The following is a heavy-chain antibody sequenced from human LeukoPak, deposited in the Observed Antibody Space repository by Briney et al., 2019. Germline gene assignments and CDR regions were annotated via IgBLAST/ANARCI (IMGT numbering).Heavy chain of an antibody. CDR1: GFTFSSYS. V-gene: IGHV3-21*01. CDR3: ARTPGYCSGGSCYSNVGYYYYMDV. CDR2: ISSSSSYI. Sequence: PGGSLRLSCAASGFTFSSYSMNWVRQAPGKGLEWVSSISSSSSYIYYSDSVKGRFTISRDNSKNTLYLQIGSLRAEDMAVYYCARTPGYCSGGSCYSNVGYYYYMDVWGKGTTVTISS. D-gene: IGHD2-15*01. J-gene: IGHJ6*03.